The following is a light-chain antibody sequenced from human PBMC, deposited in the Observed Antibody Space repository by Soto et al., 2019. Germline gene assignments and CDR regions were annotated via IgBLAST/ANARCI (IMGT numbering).Light chain of an antibody. V-gene: IGKV3-15*01. J-gene: IGKJ1*01. CDR3: QQYGSSGT. CDR2: DAS. CDR1: QSVSSN. Sequence: EIVMTQSPATLSVSPGERATLSCGASQSVSSNLAWYQHKPGQAPRLLIYDASTRTTGIPARFSGSGSGAEFTLTISSLQSEDFAVYYCQQYGSSGTFGQGTKVDIK.